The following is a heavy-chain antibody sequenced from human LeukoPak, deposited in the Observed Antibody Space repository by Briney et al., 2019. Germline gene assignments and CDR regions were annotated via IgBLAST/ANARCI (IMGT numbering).Heavy chain of an antibody. D-gene: IGHD3-10*02. J-gene: IGHJ6*04. V-gene: IGHV3-48*04. CDR2: ISSSGSTI. CDR1: GFTFNTYN. CDR3: AELGITMIGGV. Sequence: QAGGSLRLSCAGSGFTFNTYNMNWVRQAPGKGREWGSYISSSGSTIYYADSVKGRFTISRDNAKNSLYLQMNSLRAEDTAVYYCAELGITMIGGVWGKGTTVTISS.